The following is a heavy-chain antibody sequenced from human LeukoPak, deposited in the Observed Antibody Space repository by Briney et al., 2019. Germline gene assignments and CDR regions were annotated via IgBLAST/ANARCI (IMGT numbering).Heavy chain of an antibody. D-gene: IGHD2-15*01. CDR3: ARGGGYYCSGGSCYQRTFGY. Sequence: SETLSLTCAVYGGSFCGYYWSWIRQPPGKGLEWIGEINHSGSTNYNPSLKSRVTISVDTSKNQFSLKLSSVTAADTAVYYCARGGGYYCSGGSCYQRTFGYWGQGTLVTVSS. J-gene: IGHJ4*02. CDR2: INHSGST. CDR1: GGSFCGYY. V-gene: IGHV4-34*01.